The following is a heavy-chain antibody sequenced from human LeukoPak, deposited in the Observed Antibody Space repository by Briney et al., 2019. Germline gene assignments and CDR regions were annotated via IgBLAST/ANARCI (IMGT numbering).Heavy chain of an antibody. D-gene: IGHD3-22*01. J-gene: IGHJ4*02. Sequence: SETLSLTCTVSGGSISSYYWSWIRQPPGKGLEWIGYIYYSGSTNYNPSLKSRVTISVDTSKNQFSLKLSSVTAADTAVYYCARAYLNDYYDSSGYFDYWGQGTLVTVSS. CDR3: ARAYLNDYYDSSGYFDY. CDR1: GGSISSYY. V-gene: IGHV4-59*01. CDR2: IYYSGST.